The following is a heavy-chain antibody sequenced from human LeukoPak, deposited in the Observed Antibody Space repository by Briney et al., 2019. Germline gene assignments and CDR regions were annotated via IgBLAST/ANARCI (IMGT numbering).Heavy chain of an antibody. CDR3: AEQRMDV. Sequence: QSGGSLRLSCAASGFTFSSYGMHWVRQAPGKGLEWVAVISYDGSNKYYADSVKGRFTISRDNSKNTLYLQMNSLRAEDTAVYYCAEQRMDVWGQGTTVTVSS. CDR2: ISYDGSNK. V-gene: IGHV3-30*03. CDR1: GFTFSSYG. J-gene: IGHJ6*02.